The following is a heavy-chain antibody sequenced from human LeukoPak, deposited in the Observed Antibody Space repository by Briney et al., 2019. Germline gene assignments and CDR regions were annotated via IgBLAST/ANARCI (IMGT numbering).Heavy chain of an antibody. CDR2: INSGGST. D-gene: IGHD6-6*01. CDR3: ARSDSSSSLVLGSYYGMDV. J-gene: IGHJ6*02. Sequence: PGGSLNLSCAASGFTVSSNNMSWVRQPQGKGLEWASVINSGGSTYYADSVKGRFTISRDNSKNTLHLQMNSLRAEDTAVYYCARSDSSSSLVLGSYYGMDVWGQGTTVTVSS. CDR1: GFTVSSNN. V-gene: IGHV3-53*01.